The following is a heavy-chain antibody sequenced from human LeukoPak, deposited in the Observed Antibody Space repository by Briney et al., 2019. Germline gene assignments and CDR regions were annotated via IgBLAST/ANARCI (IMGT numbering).Heavy chain of an antibody. Sequence: GGSLRLSCAASGFTFSSYNMNWVRQAPGKGLEWVSYIGSSSGTIYYADSVKGRFTISRDNAKNSLYLQMNSLGAEDTAVYYCARVYYYDSSGYESFDYWGRGALVTVSS. D-gene: IGHD3-22*01. CDR2: IGSSSGTI. V-gene: IGHV3-48*04. CDR3: ARVYYYDSSGYESFDY. J-gene: IGHJ4*02. CDR1: GFTFSSYN.